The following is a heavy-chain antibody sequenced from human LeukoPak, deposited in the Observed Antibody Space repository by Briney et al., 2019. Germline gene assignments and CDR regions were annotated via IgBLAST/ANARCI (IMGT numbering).Heavy chain of an antibody. J-gene: IGHJ4*02. D-gene: IGHD4-23*01. Sequence: PGRSLRLSCAASGFTFSSYAMHWVRQAPGKGLEWVAVISYDGSNKYYADSVKGRFTISRDNSKNTLYLQMNSLRAEDTAVYYCAKEGHYGGNFAYFDYWGQGTLVTVSS. CDR2: ISYDGSNK. V-gene: IGHV3-30*04. CDR1: GFTFSSYA. CDR3: AKEGHYGGNFAYFDY.